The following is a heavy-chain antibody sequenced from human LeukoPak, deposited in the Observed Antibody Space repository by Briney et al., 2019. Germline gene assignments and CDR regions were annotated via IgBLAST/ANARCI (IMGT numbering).Heavy chain of an antibody. CDR1: GYTFTSYD. V-gene: IGHV1-8*01. Sequence: ASVKVSCKASGYTFTSYDINWVRQATGQGLEWMGWVNPNSGNTGYAQKFQGRVTMTRNTSISTAYMELSRLRPDDTAVYYCARDCRSGSSSSCPPWSWGQGTLVTVSS. D-gene: IGHD6-6*01. CDR2: VNPNSGNT. CDR3: ARDCRSGSSSSCPPWS. J-gene: IGHJ4*02.